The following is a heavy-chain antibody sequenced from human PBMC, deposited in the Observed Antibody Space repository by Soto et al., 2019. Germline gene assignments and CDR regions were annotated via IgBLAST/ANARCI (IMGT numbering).Heavy chain of an antibody. CDR1: GGTFSSYA. CDR2: IIPIFGTA. V-gene: IGHV1-69*13. Sequence: SVKVYCKASGGTFSSYAISWVRQAPGQGLEWMGGIIPIFGTANYAQKFQGRVTITADESTSTAYMELSSLRSEDTAVYYCARDLSYYDSSGYYYGPAPPYYYYYGMDVWGQGTTVTVSS. CDR3: ARDLSYYDSSGYYYGPAPPYYYYYGMDV. D-gene: IGHD3-22*01. J-gene: IGHJ6*02.